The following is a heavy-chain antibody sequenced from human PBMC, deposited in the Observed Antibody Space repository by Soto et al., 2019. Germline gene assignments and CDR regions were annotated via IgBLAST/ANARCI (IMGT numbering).Heavy chain of an antibody. CDR1: GFTFASHA. CDR2: ISDSGGST. Sequence: GGSLRLSCAASGFTFASHAMNWVRQAPGKGLQWVSAISDSGGSTYYADSVKGRFTISRDNSKHTLYLQMNNLRAEDTALYYCARDLGGGSPNWFDPWGLGTLVTVSS. V-gene: IGHV3-23*01. D-gene: IGHD2-15*01. J-gene: IGHJ5*02. CDR3: ARDLGGGSPNWFDP.